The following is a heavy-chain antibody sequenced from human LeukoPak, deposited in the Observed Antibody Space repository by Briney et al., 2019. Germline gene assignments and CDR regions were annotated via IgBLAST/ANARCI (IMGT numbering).Heavy chain of an antibody. J-gene: IGHJ4*02. Sequence: SESLSLTCVVHGVSITGYNWCWSWQSPGAALEWVGEIYPSGYTTYNPSLRSLVTMSVDTSRNQLSLTVTSLTAADTAIYCCARIRGGKTEHRCYNDWGQGAPVTVSS. D-gene: IGHD3-10*01. CDR3: ARIRGGKTEHRCYND. CDR2: IYPSGYT. V-gene: IGHV4-34*01. CDR1: GVSITGYN.